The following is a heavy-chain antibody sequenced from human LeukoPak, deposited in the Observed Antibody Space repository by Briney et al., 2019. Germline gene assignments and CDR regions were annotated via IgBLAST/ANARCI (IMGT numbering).Heavy chain of an antibody. J-gene: IGHJ5*02. CDR1: GYTFTSYG. D-gene: IGHD3-3*01. Sequence: ASVKVSCKASGYTFTSYGISWVRQAPGQVLEWMGWISAYNGNTNYAQKLQGRVTMTTDTSTSTAYMELRSLRSDDTAVYYCAASRYDFWSGRGWFDPWGQGTLVTVSS. V-gene: IGHV1-18*01. CDR2: ISAYNGNT. CDR3: AASRYDFWSGRGWFDP.